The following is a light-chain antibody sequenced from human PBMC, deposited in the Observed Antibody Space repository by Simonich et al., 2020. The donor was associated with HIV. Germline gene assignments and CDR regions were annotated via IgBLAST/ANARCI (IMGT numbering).Light chain of an antibody. CDR1: QSLLPSDGKTY. V-gene: IGKV2D-29*02. CDR2: EVS. J-gene: IGKJ5*01. CDR3: MQSVQLPIT. Sequence: DIVMTQTPLSLSVTPGQPASISCNSSQSLLPSDGKTYLYLYLQKPGQSPHLVIYEVSNRFSGVPNRFSGSGAGTDFTLKISRVEAEDIGLYYCMQSVQLPITFGQGTRLEIK.